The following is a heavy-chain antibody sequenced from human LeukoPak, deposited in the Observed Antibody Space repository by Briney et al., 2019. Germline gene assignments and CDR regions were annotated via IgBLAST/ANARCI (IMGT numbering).Heavy chain of an antibody. CDR3: ARGDYWFDP. CDR1: GGSFSGYY. CDR2: INHSGST. Sequence: PSETLSLTCAVYGGSFSGYYLSWIRQPPGKGLEWIGEINHSGSTNYNPSLKSRVTISVDTSKNQFSLKLSSVTAADTAVDYCARGDYWFDPWGQGTLVTVSS. J-gene: IGHJ5*02. V-gene: IGHV4-34*01. D-gene: IGHD2-21*02.